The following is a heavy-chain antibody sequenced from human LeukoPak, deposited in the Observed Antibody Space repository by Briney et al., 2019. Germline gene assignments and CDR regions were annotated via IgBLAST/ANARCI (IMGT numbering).Heavy chain of an antibody. J-gene: IGHJ4*02. CDR1: GFTFTRHW. Sequence: GGSLRLSCEVTGFTFTRHWMSWVRQTLGKGLECVAKIREDGNEKHYVDSVKGRFTISRDNAKNSLFLQMNNLRVDDTGVYYCVRDYRGGWNDYWGQGTLVTVSS. D-gene: IGHD1-26*01. CDR2: IREDGNEK. CDR3: VRDYRGGWNDY. V-gene: IGHV3-7*01.